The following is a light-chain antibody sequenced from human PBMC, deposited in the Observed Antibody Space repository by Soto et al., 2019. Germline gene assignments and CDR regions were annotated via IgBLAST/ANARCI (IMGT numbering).Light chain of an antibody. CDR1: QSVSSSY. J-gene: IGKJ5*01. V-gene: IGKV3-20*01. CDR2: GAS. CDR3: QHFRA. Sequence: EVVLTLSPGTLSLSPGERATLSCRASQSVSSSYVAWYQQKRGQAPRLLMYGASSRATGIPDRFSGSGSGTDCTLTISRLELEDFVLYYCQHFRAFGQGTRLEIK.